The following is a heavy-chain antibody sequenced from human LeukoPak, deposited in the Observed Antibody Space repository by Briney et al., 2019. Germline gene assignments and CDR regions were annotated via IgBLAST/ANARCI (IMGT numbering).Heavy chain of an antibody. D-gene: IGHD6-13*01. CDR1: GGSFSGYY. J-gene: IGHJ6*03. Sequence: PSETLSLTCAVYGGSFSGYYWSWIRQPPGKGLEWIGEINHSGSTNYNPSLKSRVTISVDTSKNQFSLKLSSVTAADTAVCYCARVPSQLVRGFYYYYYMDVWGKGTTVTVSS. CDR2: INHSGST. CDR3: ARVPSQLVRGFYYYYYMDV. V-gene: IGHV4-34*01.